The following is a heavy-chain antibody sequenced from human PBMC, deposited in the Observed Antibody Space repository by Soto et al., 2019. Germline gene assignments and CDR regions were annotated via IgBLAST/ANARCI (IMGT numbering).Heavy chain of an antibody. CDR1: GGTFSSYA. CDR3: ARDHPSRNSVYSSGWYGNY. V-gene: IGHV1-69*13. J-gene: IGHJ4*02. Sequence: SVKVSCKASGGTFSSYAISWVRQAPGRGLEWMGGIIPIFGTANYAQKFQGRVTITADESTSTAYMEPSSLRSEDTAVYYCARDHPSRNSVYSSGWYGNYWGQGTLVTVSS. D-gene: IGHD6-19*01. CDR2: IIPIFGTA.